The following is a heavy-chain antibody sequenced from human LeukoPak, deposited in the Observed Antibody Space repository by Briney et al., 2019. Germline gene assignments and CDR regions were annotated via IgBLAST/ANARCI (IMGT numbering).Heavy chain of an antibody. CDR2: IIPIFGTA. V-gene: IGHV1-69*13. Sequence: GASVKVSCKASGGTFSSYAISWLRQAPGQGLEWMGGIIPIFGTANYAQKFQGRVTITADESTSTAYMELSSLRSEDTAVYYCARAISGLRYFDWFYYYMDVWGKGTTVTVSS. CDR3: ARAISGLRYFDWFYYYMDV. CDR1: GGTFSSYA. J-gene: IGHJ6*03. D-gene: IGHD3-9*01.